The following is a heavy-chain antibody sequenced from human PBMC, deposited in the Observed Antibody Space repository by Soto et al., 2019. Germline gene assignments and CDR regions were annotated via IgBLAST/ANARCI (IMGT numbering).Heavy chain of an antibody. V-gene: IGHV3-33*01. CDR2: IWYDGSNK. CDR1: GFTFSSYG. J-gene: IGHJ4*02. CDR3: AVLVTADY. Sequence: QVQLVESGGGVVQPGRSLRLSCAASGFTFSSYGMHWVRQAPGKGLEWVAVIWYDGSNKYYADSVKGRFTISRDNSKNPLYLQLNSLRAADTAVYYCAVLVTADYWGQGTLVTVSS. D-gene: IGHD2-21*02.